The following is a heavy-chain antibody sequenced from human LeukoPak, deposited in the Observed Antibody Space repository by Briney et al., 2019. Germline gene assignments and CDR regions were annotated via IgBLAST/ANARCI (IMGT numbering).Heavy chain of an antibody. J-gene: IGHJ5*02. Sequence: SETLSLTCTVSGGSISSSRYYWGWIRQPPGKGLEWIGSIYYSGSTNYNPSLKSRVTISVDTSKNQFSLKLSSVTAADTAVYYCAREPWFDPWGQGTLVTVSS. V-gene: IGHV4-39*07. CDR3: AREPWFDP. CDR2: IYYSGST. CDR1: GGSISSSRYY.